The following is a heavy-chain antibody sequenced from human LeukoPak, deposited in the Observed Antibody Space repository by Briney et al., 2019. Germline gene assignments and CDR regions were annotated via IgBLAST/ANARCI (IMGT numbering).Heavy chain of an antibody. D-gene: IGHD1-26*01. Sequence: ASVKVSCKVSGYTLTELSMHWVRQAPGKGLEWMGGFDPEDGETIYAQKFQGRVTMTKDTSTDTAYMELSSLRSEDTAVYYCATQRTDRWELLASWAEFDYWGQGTLVTVSS. CDR1: GYTLTELS. CDR3: ATQRTDRWELLASWAEFDY. V-gene: IGHV1-24*01. CDR2: FDPEDGET. J-gene: IGHJ4*02.